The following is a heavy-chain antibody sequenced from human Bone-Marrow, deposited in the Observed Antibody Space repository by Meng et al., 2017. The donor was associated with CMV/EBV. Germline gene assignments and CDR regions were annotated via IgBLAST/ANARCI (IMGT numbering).Heavy chain of an antibody. CDR3: AKDRGGYCSSTSFDWYFDD. Sequence: EGSLRLSCAASGFTFSSYGMHWVRQAPGKGLEWVAFIRYDGSNKYYADSVKGRFTISRDNSKNTLYLQMKSLRAEDTAVYYCAKDRGGYCSSTSFDWYFDDWGQGTLVTVSS. CDR2: IRYDGSNK. D-gene: IGHD2-2*01. J-gene: IGHJ4*02. CDR1: GFTFSSYG. V-gene: IGHV3-30*02.